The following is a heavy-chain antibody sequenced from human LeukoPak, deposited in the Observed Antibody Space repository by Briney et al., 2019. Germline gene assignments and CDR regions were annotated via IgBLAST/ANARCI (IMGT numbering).Heavy chain of an antibody. J-gene: IGHJ4*02. D-gene: IGHD2/OR15-2a*01. CDR2: IRYDGGDT. Sequence: TGGSLRLSCGASGFTFSDYWMHWVRQAPGKGLVWVSRIRYDGGDTQYADSVKGRFTVSRDNAKNTLYLQMSSLRAEDTAVYYCARDDAPDGGFLDYWGQGTLVTVSS. CDR1: GFTFSDYW. CDR3: ARDDAPDGGFLDY. V-gene: IGHV3-74*01.